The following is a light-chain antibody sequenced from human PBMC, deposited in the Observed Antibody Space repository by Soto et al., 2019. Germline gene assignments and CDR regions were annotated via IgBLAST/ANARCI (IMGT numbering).Light chain of an antibody. CDR2: DAS. Sequence: EIVLTQSPATLSLSPGERATLSCRASQSVSSYLAWYQQKPGQAPRLLIYDASTRDTGIPARFRGSGSGTDFTLSISSLEPEDFAVYYCQQRGYTFGQGTKLEIK. V-gene: IGKV3-11*01. CDR1: QSVSSY. J-gene: IGKJ2*01. CDR3: QQRGYT.